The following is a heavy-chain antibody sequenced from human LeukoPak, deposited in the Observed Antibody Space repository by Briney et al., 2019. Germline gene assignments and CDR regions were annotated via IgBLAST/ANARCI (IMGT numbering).Heavy chain of an antibody. CDR1: GFSFSTYA. D-gene: IGHD2-2*01. J-gene: IGHJ5*02. Sequence: GGSLRLSCAASGFSFSTYAMHWVRQAPGKGLGWVALIWHDASHTFYTDSVKGRFTISRDNSKNTLYLQMNSLRGEDTAVYYCAKFRIVPAEWFDPWGQGTLVTVSS. CDR2: IWHDASHT. CDR3: AKFRIVPAEWFDP. V-gene: IGHV3-33*06.